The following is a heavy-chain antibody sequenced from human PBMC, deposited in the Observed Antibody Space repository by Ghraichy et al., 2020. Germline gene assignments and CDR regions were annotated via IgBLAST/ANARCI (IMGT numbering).Heavy chain of an antibody. Sequence: GGSLRLSCAASGFTFSSYAMSWVRQAPGKGLEWVSGISGSGGSSYYADSVKGRFTISRDNSKNTLYMQMNSLRAEDTAVYYCAKSPYTSGLGDYWGQGTLVTVSS. V-gene: IGHV3-23*01. J-gene: IGHJ4*02. D-gene: IGHD6-19*01. CDR2: ISGSGGSS. CDR3: AKSPYTSGLGDY. CDR1: GFTFSSYA.